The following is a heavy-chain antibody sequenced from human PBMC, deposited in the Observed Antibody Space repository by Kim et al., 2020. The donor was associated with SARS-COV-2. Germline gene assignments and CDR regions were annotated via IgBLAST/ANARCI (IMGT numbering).Heavy chain of an antibody. V-gene: IGHV3-23*01. J-gene: IGHJ6*02. CDR1: GFTFSNYA. Sequence: GGSLRLSCAASGFTFSNYAMSWVRQAPGKGLEWVSTINNSGGTTYYADSVKGRFTISRDNSKNTLYLQMNSLRAEDTAVYYCAKRQQMVGVGYYSYGMDVWGQGTTVTVSS. D-gene: IGHD6-13*01. CDR3: AKRQQMVGVGYYSYGMDV. CDR2: INNSGGTT.